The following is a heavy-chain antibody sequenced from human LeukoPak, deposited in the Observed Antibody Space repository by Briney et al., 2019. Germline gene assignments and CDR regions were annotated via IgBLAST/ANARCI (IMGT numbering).Heavy chain of an antibody. J-gene: IGHJ6*02. CDR2: INHSGST. CDR1: GGSFSGYY. Sequence: PSETLSLTCAVYGGSFSGYYWSWIRQPPGKGLEWIGEINHSGSTNYNPSLKSRVTTSVDTSKNQFSLKLSSVTAADTAVYYCARVRITMVRAARGMDVWGQGTTVTVSS. D-gene: IGHD3-10*01. CDR3: ARVRITMVRAARGMDV. V-gene: IGHV4-34*01.